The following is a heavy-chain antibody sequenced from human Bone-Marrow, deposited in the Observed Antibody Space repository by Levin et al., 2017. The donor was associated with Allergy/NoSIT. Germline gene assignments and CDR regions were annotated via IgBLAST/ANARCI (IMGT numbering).Heavy chain of an antibody. CDR3: ARGPPYKYGSGTYYFDH. D-gene: IGHD3-10*01. V-gene: IGHV4-30-4*01. J-gene: IGHJ4*02. Sequence: SAPLSLPCPVSGGSLRSGAYFWRWIRQPPGKGLEWIGYIYYSGSTHYNPSLKSRVITSVDTSKNQFSLKLSSVTAADTAVYYCARGPPYKYGSGTYYFDHWGQGTLVTVSS. CDR2: IYYSGST. CDR1: GGSLRSGAYF.